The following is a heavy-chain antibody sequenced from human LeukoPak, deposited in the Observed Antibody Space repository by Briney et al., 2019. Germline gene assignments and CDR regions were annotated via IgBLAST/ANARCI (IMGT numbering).Heavy chain of an antibody. V-gene: IGHV3-21*01. CDR2: ISSTRTYI. CDR3: GRVKEASAFDI. D-gene: IGHD5-12*01. Sequence: PGGSLRLSCAASGFTFSSYSMNWVRQAPGKGLEWVSSISSTRTYIYYADSVKGRFTISRDNAKNSLYLQMNSLRAEDTAVYYCGRVKEASAFDIWGQGTMVTVSS. CDR1: GFTFSSYS. J-gene: IGHJ3*02.